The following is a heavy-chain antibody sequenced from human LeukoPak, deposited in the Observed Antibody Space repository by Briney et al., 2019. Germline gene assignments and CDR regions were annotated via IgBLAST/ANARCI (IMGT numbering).Heavy chain of an antibody. D-gene: IGHD3-10*01. CDR2: ISHRDNSA. CDR3: ARAKGSGTYSAWFES. J-gene: IGHJ5*01. V-gene: IGHV3-11*01. CDR1: GFSFSDYY. Sequence: GGSLRPSCAASGFSFSDYYMSWVRQAPGKGPEWISSISHRDNSADYIESVKGRFTVSRDNAKESLYLQMNSLRVEDTAIYYCARAKGSGTYSAWFESWGQGTLVTVSS.